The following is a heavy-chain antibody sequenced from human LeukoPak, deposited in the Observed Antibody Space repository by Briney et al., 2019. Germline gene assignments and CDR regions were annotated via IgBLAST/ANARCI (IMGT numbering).Heavy chain of an antibody. Sequence: ASVKVSCKASSYSFNRYGISWVRQAPGQGLEWMGIINPSGAGTSYAQKFQGRVTMTRDTSTSTVYMELSSLRSEDTAVYYCARDQGIAAAALDYWGQGTLVTVSS. V-gene: IGHV1-46*02. D-gene: IGHD6-13*01. CDR3: ARDQGIAAAALDY. CDR2: INPSGAGT. J-gene: IGHJ4*02. CDR1: SYSFNRYG.